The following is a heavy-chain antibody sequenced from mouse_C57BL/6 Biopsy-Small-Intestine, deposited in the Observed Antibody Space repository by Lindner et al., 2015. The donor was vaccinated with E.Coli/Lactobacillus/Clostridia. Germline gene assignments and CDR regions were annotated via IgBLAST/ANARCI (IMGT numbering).Heavy chain of an antibody. V-gene: IGHV1-26*01. D-gene: IGHD4-1*01. CDR1: GYTFTDYY. J-gene: IGHJ2*01. CDR2: INPNNGGT. Sequence: VQLQESGPELVKPGASVKISCKASGYTFTDYYMNWVKQSHGKSLEWIGDINPNNGGTSYNQKFKGKATLTVDKSSSTAYMELRSLTSEDSAVYYCARSANNWDVGDYWGQGTTLTVSS. CDR3: ARSANNWDVGDY.